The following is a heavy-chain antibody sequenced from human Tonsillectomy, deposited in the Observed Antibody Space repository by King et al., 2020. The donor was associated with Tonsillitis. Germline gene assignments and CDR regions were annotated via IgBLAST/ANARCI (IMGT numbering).Heavy chain of an antibody. CDR3: ARGTFCGGDCYTFDY. V-gene: IGHV4-31*03. J-gene: IGHJ4*02. Sequence: VQLQESGPGLVKPSQTLSLTCTVSGGSISSGGYYWSWIRQHPGKGLEWIGYIYYSGSTYYNPSLKSRVTISVDTSKNQFSLKLSSLTAADTAVYYCARGTFCGGDCYTFDYWGQGTLVTVSS. D-gene: IGHD2-21*02. CDR2: IYYSGST. CDR1: GGSISSGGYY.